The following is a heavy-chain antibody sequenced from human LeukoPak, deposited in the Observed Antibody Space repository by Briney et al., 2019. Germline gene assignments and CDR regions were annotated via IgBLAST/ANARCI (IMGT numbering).Heavy chain of an antibody. Sequence: GGSLRLSCAASGFTFSSYGMSWVRQAPGKGLEWVSAISGSGGSTYYADSVKGRFTISRDNSKNTLYLQMNSLRAEDTAVYYCAKDRSGYSSSWYLGGFDYWGQGTLVTVSS. J-gene: IGHJ4*02. CDR3: AKDRSGYSSSWYLGGFDY. V-gene: IGHV3-23*01. CDR1: GFTFSSYG. D-gene: IGHD6-13*01. CDR2: ISGSGGST.